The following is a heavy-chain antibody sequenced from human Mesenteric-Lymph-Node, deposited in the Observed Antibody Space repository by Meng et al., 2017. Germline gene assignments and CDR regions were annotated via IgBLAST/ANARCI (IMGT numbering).Heavy chain of an antibody. CDR2: TYYRSEWQN. D-gene: IGHD3-10*01. V-gene: IGHV6-1*01. CDR3: TTWYGEY. Sequence: LRLSCAISGDSVSSNRALWHWVRQSPSRGLEWLGQTYYRSEWQNHYGVSVKSRITITADTSRNQFSLNLNSVTPEDTAVYYCTTWYGEYWGQGTLVTGYS. CDR1: GDSVSSNRAL. J-gene: IGHJ4*02.